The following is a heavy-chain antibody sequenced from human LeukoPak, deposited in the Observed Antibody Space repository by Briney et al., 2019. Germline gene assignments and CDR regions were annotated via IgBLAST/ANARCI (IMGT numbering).Heavy chain of an antibody. CDR2: INHSGKT. CDR3: TKNNWFDP. CDR1: GGSISSSNW. J-gene: IGHJ5*02. V-gene: IGHV4-4*02. Sequence: SETLSLTCAVSGGSISSSNWWSWIRQPPGKGLEWIGEINHSGKTNYNPSLKSRVTISVDTSKNQFSLKLTSVTAADTAVYYCTKNNWFDPWGQGTLVTVSS.